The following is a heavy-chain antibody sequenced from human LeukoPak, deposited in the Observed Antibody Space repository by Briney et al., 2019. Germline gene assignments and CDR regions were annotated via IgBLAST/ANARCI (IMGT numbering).Heavy chain of an antibody. CDR1: GFTFSNTW. CDR2: IDSDGSTI. J-gene: IGHJ4*01. D-gene: IGHD1-7*01. V-gene: IGHV3-74*01. Sequence: GGSLRLSCAGSGFTFSNTWMHWVRQAPGEGLVWVSRIDSDGSTINYADSVKGRFTISRDNARNTLYLQMNSLRVEDTALYFCATAGNYRFDYWGHGTLVTVSS. CDR3: ATAGNYRFDY.